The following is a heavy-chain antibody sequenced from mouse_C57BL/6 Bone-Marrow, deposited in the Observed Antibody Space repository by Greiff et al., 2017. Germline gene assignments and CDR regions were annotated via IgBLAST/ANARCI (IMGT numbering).Heavy chain of an antibody. CDR1: GFNIKDDY. J-gene: IGHJ1*03. D-gene: IGHD1-1*01. CDR3: TKSGSSPGFDV. V-gene: IGHV14-4*01. Sequence: EVQRVESGAELVRPGASVKLSCTASGFNIKDDYMHWVKQRPEQGLEWIGWIDPENGDTEYASKFQGKATITADTSSNTAYLQLSSLTSEDTAVYYCTKSGSSPGFDVWGTGTTVTVSS. CDR2: IDPENGDT.